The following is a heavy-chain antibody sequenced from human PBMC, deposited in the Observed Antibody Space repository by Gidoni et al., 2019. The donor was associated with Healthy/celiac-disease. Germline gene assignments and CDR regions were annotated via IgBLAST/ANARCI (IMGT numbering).Heavy chain of an antibody. V-gene: IGHV4-59*01. D-gene: IGHD1-26*01. Sequence: QVQLQESGPGLAKPSETLSLTCTVSGGSISSYYWSWIRQPPGKGLEWIGYIYYSGSTNYNPSLKSRVTISVDTSKNQFSLKLSSVTAADTAVYYCARGGSYYPLDYWGQGTLVTVSS. J-gene: IGHJ4*02. CDR1: GGSISSYY. CDR2: IYYSGST. CDR3: ARGGSYYPLDY.